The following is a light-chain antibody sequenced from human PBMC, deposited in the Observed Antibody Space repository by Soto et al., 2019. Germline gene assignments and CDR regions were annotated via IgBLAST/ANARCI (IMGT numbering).Light chain of an antibody. CDR1: QDISNY. V-gene: IGKV1-33*01. CDR3: QQYDDVSPGIT. CDR2: DAS. J-gene: IGKJ3*01. Sequence: DIQMTQSPSSLSASVGDRVTITCQASQDISNYLNWYQQKPGQAPKLLIYDASSLETGVPSRFSGRGSGTHFTFTISRLQPEDIATYYCQQYDDVSPGITFGPGTKVDIK.